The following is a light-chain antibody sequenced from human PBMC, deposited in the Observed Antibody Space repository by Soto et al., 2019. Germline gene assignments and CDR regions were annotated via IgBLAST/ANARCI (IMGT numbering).Light chain of an antibody. Sequence: QSALTQPASVSGSPGQSITISCTGTISDVGGYDYVSWYQQHPGKAPKLIIYEVTNRPSGVSDRFSASKSGNTASLTISGLQAEDEADYYCLSKRSDTTEVFGTGTKLTVL. CDR1: ISDVGGYDY. CDR3: LSKRSDTTEV. V-gene: IGLV2-14*01. J-gene: IGLJ1*01. CDR2: EVT.